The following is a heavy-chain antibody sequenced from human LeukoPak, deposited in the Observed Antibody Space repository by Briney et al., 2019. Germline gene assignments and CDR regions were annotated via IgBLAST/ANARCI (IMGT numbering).Heavy chain of an antibody. CDR1: GFNFRSAW. V-gene: IGHV3-15*01. CDR3: GGRRV. CDR2: VRSKSDAGTM. J-gene: IGHJ6*04. D-gene: IGHD3-16*01. Sequence: GGSLRLSCTASGFNFRSAWMSWARQAPGKGLEWDGRVRSKSDAGTMDYAAHVQGRFSISRDDSKNMVYLDMNSLKTEDTAVYYCGGRRVWGNGTVVTVSS.